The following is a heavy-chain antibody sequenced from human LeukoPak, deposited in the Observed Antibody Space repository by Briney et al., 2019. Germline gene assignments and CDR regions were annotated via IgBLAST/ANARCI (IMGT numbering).Heavy chain of an antibody. CDR2: ISTYDHDT. Sequence: GASVKVSCKASGYTFTNYGISWVRQAPGQGLEWMAWISTYDHDTNYAQKFRGRVTMTTHTSTSTAYMELRSLGSDDTAVYYCVRDYFCSGGTCDDCFDPWGQGTLVTVSS. CDR1: GYTFTNYG. J-gene: IGHJ5*02. D-gene: IGHD2-15*01. V-gene: IGHV1-18*01. CDR3: VRDYFCSGGTCDDCFDP.